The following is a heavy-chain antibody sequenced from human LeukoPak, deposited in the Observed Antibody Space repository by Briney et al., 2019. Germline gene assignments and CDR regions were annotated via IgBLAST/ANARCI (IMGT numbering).Heavy chain of an antibody. CDR2: IIPIFGTA. J-gene: IGHJ4*02. V-gene: IGHV1-69*13. D-gene: IGHD6-13*01. Sequence: SVKVSCKASGGTFSSYAISWVRQAPGQGLEWMGGIIPIFGTANYAQKFQGRVTITADESTSTAYMELSSLRSEDTAVYYCARGPRPLYSSSWTSIDYWGQGTLVTVSS. CDR1: GGTFSSYA. CDR3: ARGPRPLYSSSWTSIDY.